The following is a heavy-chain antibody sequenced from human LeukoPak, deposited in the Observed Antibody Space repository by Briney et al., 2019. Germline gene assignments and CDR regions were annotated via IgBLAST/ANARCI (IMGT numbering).Heavy chain of an antibody. D-gene: IGHD3-22*01. CDR1: GFTFSSYA. J-gene: IGHJ4*02. CDR2: ISGSGGST. Sequence: PGGSLRLSCAASGFTFSSYAMSWVRQAPGKGLEWVSAISGSGGSTYYADSVKGRFTISRDNSKNTLYPQMNSLRAEDTAVYYCAKAGSSYYDSRIWGQGTLVTVSS. CDR3: AKAGSSYYDSRI. V-gene: IGHV3-23*01.